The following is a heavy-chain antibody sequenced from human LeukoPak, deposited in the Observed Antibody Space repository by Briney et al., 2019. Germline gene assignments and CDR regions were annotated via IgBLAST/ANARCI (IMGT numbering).Heavy chain of an antibody. CDR1: GYTFTSYD. CDR2: MNPNSGNT. D-gene: IGHD1-26*01. CDR3: ASSYSVTYYYYGMDV. V-gene: IGHV1-8*01. J-gene: IGHJ6*02. Sequence: ALVKVSCKASGYTFTSYDINWVRQATGQGLKWMGWMNPNSGNTGYAQKFQGRVTMTRNTSISTAYMELSSLRSEDTAVYYCASSYSVTYYYYGMDVWGQGTTVTVSS.